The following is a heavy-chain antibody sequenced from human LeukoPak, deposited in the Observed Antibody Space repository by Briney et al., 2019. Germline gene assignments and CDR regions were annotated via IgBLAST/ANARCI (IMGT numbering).Heavy chain of an antibody. D-gene: IGHD2-21*01. CDR2: IYSGGST. CDR1: GFTVSSNY. J-gene: IGHJ4*02. V-gene: IGHV3-53*01. CDR3: ARLVVGYYFDY. Sequence: GGSLRLSCAASGFTVSSNYMSWVRQAPGKGLEWVSVIYSGGSTYYADSVKGRFTISRDNSKNTLYLQMNSLRAEDTAVYYCARLVVGYYFDYWGQGTLVTVSS.